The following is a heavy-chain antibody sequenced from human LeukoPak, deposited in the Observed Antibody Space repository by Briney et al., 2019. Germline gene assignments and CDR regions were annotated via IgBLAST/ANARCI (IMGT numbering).Heavy chain of an antibody. CDR3: ARHYSSCWYRGPFDY. J-gene: IGHJ4*02. V-gene: IGHV4-34*01. CDR2: INHSGST. Sequence: PSETLSLTCAVYGGSFSGYYWSWIRQPPGKGLEWIGEINHSGSTNYNPSLKSRVTISVDTSKNQFSLKLSSVTAADTAVYYCARHYSSCWYRGPFDYWGQGTLVTVSS. CDR1: GGSFSGYY. D-gene: IGHD6-13*01.